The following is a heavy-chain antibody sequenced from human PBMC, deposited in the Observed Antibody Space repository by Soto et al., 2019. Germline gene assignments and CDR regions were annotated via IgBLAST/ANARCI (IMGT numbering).Heavy chain of an antibody. CDR3: TTDFSLNYAFDI. Sequence: EVQLVESGGGLVKPGGSLRLSCAASGFTFSNAWMNWVRQAPGKGLEWVGRIKSKTDGGTTDYAAPVKGRFTISRDDSKNTLYLQMNSLKTEDTAVYHCTTDFSLNYAFDIWGQGTMVTVSS. D-gene: IGHD3-10*01. J-gene: IGHJ3*02. CDR2: IKSKTDGGTT. CDR1: GFTFSNAW. V-gene: IGHV3-15*07.